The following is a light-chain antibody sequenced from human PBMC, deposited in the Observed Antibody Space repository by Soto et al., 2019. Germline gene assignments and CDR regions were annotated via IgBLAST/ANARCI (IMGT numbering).Light chain of an antibody. Sequence: QSVLTQPASVSGSPGQSITISCTGTSSDVGGYNYASWYQQHPGKAPKLMIYEVSNRPSGVSNRFSGSKSGNTASLTISGLQAEDEADYYCSSYTSSSRYVFGTGTKGTVL. CDR1: SSDVGGYNY. CDR3: SSYTSSSRYV. CDR2: EVS. J-gene: IGLJ1*01. V-gene: IGLV2-14*01.